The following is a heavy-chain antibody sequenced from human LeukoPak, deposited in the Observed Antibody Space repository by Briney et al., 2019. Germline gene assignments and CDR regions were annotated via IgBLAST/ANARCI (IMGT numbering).Heavy chain of an antibody. Sequence: PSETLSLTCTVSGGSISSYYWSWIRQPPGRGLEWIGYIYYSGSTNYNPSLKSRVTISVDTSKNQFSLKLSSVTAADTAVYYCARVPYYDSSGDPKWFDYWGQGTLVTVSS. D-gene: IGHD3-22*01. CDR2: IYYSGST. J-gene: IGHJ4*02. V-gene: IGHV4-59*12. CDR1: GGSISSYY. CDR3: ARVPYYDSSGDPKWFDY.